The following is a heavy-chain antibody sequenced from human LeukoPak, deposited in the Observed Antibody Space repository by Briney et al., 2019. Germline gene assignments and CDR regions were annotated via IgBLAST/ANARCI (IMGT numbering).Heavy chain of an antibody. Sequence: GGSLRLSCAASGFTFSNYGMDWVRQPPGKGLEWVSNIGTSSTTIYYADSVKGRFTISRDNAKNSLYLQMNSLRADDTAVYYCARFAAGGSYYYYMDVWGKGTTVTVSS. CDR2: IGTSSTTI. J-gene: IGHJ6*03. CDR1: GFTFSNYG. V-gene: IGHV3-48*01. CDR3: ARFAAGGSYYYYMDV. D-gene: IGHD6-25*01.